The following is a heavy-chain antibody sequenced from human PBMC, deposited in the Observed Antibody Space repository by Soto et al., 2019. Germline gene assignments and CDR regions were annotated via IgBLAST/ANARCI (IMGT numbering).Heavy chain of an antibody. CDR1: GYPFTSYY. J-gene: IGHJ5*02. CDR2: INPSGGST. D-gene: IGHD3-3*01. CDR3: ASDKRRFNNPSDQANWFDH. V-gene: IGHV1-46*01. Sequence: XSVKVACKASGYPFTSYYMHWVRQAPGQGLEWMGIINPSGGSTSYAQKFQGRVTMTRDTSTSTVYMELSSLRSEDTAVYYCASDKRRFNNPSDQANWFDHWRQGTLVTVSS.